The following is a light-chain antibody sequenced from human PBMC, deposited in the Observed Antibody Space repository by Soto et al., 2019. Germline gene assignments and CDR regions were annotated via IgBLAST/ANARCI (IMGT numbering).Light chain of an antibody. V-gene: IGKV3-20*01. Sequence: EIVLTQSPGTLSLSPGERATLSCRASQSVSSNYLGWYQQKPGQAPRLLIYAASSRATGIPDRFSGSGSGTDFTLTISRLEPEDFGVYYCQQYGRSPWTFGQGTKVDIK. CDR2: AAS. J-gene: IGKJ1*01. CDR3: QQYGRSPWT. CDR1: QSVSSNY.